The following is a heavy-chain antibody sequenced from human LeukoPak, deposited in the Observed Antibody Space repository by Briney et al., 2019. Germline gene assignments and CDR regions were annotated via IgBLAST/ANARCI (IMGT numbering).Heavy chain of an antibody. J-gene: IGHJ6*03. CDR2: ISYDGSNK. CDR1: GFTFSSYA. Sequence: PGGSLRLSCAASGFTFSSYAMHWVRQAPGKGLEWVAVISYDGSNKYYADSVKGRFIISRDHAENSLYLEMHSLRAEDTAVYYCARDPYSGRYSVGYYYYYMDVWGKGTTVTVSS. V-gene: IGHV3-30*04. CDR3: ARDPYSGRYSVGYYYYYMDV. D-gene: IGHD1-26*01.